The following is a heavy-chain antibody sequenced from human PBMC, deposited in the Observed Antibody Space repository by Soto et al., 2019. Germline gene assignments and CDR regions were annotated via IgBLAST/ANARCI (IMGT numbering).Heavy chain of an antibody. V-gene: IGHV3-23*01. CDR2: ISGSGGST. CDR3: AKDSDWAVAGKDFYY. Sequence: EVQLLESGGGLLQPGGSLRLSCAASGFTFSSYAMSWVRQAPGKGLEWVSAISGSGGSTYYADSVKGRFTISRDNSKNMLYLQMNSLRAEDTAVYYCAKDSDWAVAGKDFYYWGQGTLVTVS. CDR1: GFTFSSYA. J-gene: IGHJ4*02. D-gene: IGHD6-19*01.